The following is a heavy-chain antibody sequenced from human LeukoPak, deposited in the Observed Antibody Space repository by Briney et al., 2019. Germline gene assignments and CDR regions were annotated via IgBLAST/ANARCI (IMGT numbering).Heavy chain of an antibody. Sequence: GGSLRLSCAASGFTFSDYSMNWVRQAPGMGLEWVSSISSSSTYMYHADSVKGRFTISRDNARNSLYLQMNSLKAEDTAAYYCARFQSGSLFDYWGQGTLVTVSS. V-gene: IGHV3-21*01. J-gene: IGHJ4*02. CDR3: ARFQSGSLFDY. CDR2: ISSSSTYM. CDR1: GFTFSDYS. D-gene: IGHD1-26*01.